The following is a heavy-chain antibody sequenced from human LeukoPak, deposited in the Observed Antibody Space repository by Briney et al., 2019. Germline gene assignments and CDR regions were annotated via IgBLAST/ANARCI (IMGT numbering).Heavy chain of an antibody. CDR1: GFTFSSYS. D-gene: IGHD3-10*01. CDR2: ISGRSSTI. J-gene: IGHJ4*02. V-gene: IGHV3-48*04. Sequence: GGSLRLSCAASGFTFSSYSMNWLRLAPGKGLEWVTYISGRSSTIYYADSVKGRFSISRDNAKNSLYLQMNSLRAEDTAVYYCASPYGSGSPRADYWGQGTLVTVSS. CDR3: ASPYGSGSPRADY.